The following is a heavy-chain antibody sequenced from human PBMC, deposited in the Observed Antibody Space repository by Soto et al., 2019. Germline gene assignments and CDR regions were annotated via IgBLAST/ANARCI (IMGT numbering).Heavy chain of an antibody. Sequence: GGSLRLSCAASGFTFSSYGMHWVRQAPSKGLEWVAVIWYDGSNKYYADSVKGRFTISRDNSKNTLYLQMNSLRAEDTAVYYCARFHQTPYESYYYYGMDVWGQGTTVTVSS. V-gene: IGHV3-33*01. D-gene: IGHD5-12*01. CDR2: IWYDGSNK. CDR3: ARFHQTPYESYYYYGMDV. CDR1: GFTFSSYG. J-gene: IGHJ6*02.